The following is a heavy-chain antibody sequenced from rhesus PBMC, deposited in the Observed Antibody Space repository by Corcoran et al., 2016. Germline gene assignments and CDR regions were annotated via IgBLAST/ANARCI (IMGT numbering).Heavy chain of an antibody. V-gene: IGHV3-14*01. CDR2: INSAGSST. Sequence: EVQLVESGGGLVQPGGSLRLSCAASGFSFSSYSMPWVRQAPGKGLEWISAINSAGSSTYYADSVKGRFTISRENAKNTLYLQMDGLRAEDTAVYYCAVPGDYWGQGVLVTVSS. CDR3: AVPGDY. J-gene: IGHJ4*01. CDR1: GFSFSSYS.